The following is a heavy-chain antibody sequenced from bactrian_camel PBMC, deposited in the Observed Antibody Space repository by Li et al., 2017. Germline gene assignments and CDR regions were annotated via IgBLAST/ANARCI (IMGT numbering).Heavy chain of an antibody. J-gene: IGHJ4*01. D-gene: IGHD7*01. CDR3: AADFYNLQLARSYSY. CDR1: GYTYSGHC. Sequence: HVQLVESGGGSVQAGGSLRLSCAFSGYTYSGHCMGWFRQAPGKEREGVAIVDNDGGTSYTDSVKGRFTISKDMGKKTVFLQMNSLEVDDTAMYYCAADFYNLQLARSYSYWGQGTQVTVS. V-gene: IGHV3S53*01. CDR2: VDNDGGT.